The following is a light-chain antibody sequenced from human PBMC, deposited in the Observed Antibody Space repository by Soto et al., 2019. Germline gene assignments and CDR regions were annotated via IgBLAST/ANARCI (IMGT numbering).Light chain of an antibody. J-gene: IGKJ1*01. V-gene: IGKV1-39*01. CDR2: AAS. Sequence: IQLTQSPCSLSASVADRVIITCRASQSISNHLNWYQQKPGKAPKLLIFAASSLQSGVPSRFSGSRSGPDFTLTISSLQPEDFATYYCQQSYSSPPTFGQGTKVDI. CDR1: QSISNH. CDR3: QQSYSSPPT.